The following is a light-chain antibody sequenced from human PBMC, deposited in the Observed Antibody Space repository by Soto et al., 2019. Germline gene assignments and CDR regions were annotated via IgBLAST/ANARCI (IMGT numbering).Light chain of an antibody. CDR3: QHSYSNPQMYT. Sequence: DIQMTQSPSSLSASVGDRVTITCRASQSISSYLNWYQQKPGKAPKLLIYAASSLQSGVPSRFSGSGSGTDFTLTISSLQPEDFATYYCQHSYSNPQMYTFGQGTKLEIK. V-gene: IGKV1-39*01. J-gene: IGKJ2*01. CDR1: QSISSY. CDR2: AAS.